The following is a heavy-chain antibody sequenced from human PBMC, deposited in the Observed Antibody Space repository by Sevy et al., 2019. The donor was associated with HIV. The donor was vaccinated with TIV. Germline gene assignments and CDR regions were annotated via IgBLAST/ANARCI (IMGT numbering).Heavy chain of an antibody. D-gene: IGHD2-2*01. CDR2: VIPSFGIT. CDR1: GDSFNAYP. CDR3: ASLVRTARMIEEWFDP. J-gene: IGHJ5*02. V-gene: IGHV1-69*13. Sequence: ASVKVSCKASGDSFNAYPINWLRQAPGQGLEWMGGVIPSFGITKYARSFQGRVAITADDSTKIAYMELSSLTFEDTAVYYCASLVRTARMIEEWFDPWGQGTLVTVSS.